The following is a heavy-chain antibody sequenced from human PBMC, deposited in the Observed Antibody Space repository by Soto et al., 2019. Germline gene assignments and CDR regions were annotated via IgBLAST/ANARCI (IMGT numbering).Heavy chain of an antibody. Sequence: GASVKVSCKASGYTFTSYYMHWVRQAPGQGLEWMGIINPSGGSTSYAQKFQGRVTMTRDTSTSTVYMELSSLRSEDTAVYYCARDDVMGAVGSSGWYKPSRSLYPWSQGTLVTVSS. V-gene: IGHV1-46*01. CDR3: ARDDVMGAVGSSGWYKPSRSLYP. J-gene: IGHJ5*02. D-gene: IGHD6-19*01. CDR1: GYTFTSYY. CDR2: INPSGGST.